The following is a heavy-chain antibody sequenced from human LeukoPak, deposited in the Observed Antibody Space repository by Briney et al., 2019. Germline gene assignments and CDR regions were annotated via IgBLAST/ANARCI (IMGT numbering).Heavy chain of an antibody. J-gene: IGHJ1*01. D-gene: IGHD3-22*01. V-gene: IGHV1-69*04. CDR3: ASPLKIYYDSSGPTRETEFQH. CDR1: GGTFSSYA. Sequence: SVKVSCKASGGTFSSYANSWVRQAPGQGLEWMGRIIPIFGIANYAQKFQGRVTITADKSTSTAYMELSSLRSEDTAVYYCASPLKIYYDSSGPTRETEFQHWGQGTLVTVSS. CDR2: IIPIFGIA.